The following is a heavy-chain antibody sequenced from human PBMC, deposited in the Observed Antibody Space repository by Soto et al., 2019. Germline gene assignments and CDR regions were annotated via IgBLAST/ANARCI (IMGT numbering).Heavy chain of an antibody. CDR3: ARDRGVAPPVAGNTHYYYYMDV. J-gene: IGHJ6*03. V-gene: IGHV1-18*01. CDR1: GYSFTSYG. CDR2: ISGFNGNT. D-gene: IGHD6-19*01. Sequence: QDQLVQSGAEVKKPGASVTVSCKASGYSFTSYGITWVRQAPGQGLEWMGWISGFNGNTHYAQKLQGRVTMTTDASTSTAYMELRSLRSDDTAVYYCARDRGVAPPVAGNTHYYYYMDVWGKGTTVTVSS.